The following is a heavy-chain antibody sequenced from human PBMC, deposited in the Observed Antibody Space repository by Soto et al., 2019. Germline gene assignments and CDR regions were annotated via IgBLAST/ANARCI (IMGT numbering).Heavy chain of an antibody. CDR1: GFTFSSYG. V-gene: IGHV3-33*01. J-gene: IGHJ4*02. D-gene: IGHD3-3*01. CDR2: IWYDGSNK. Sequence: GGSLRLSCAASGFTFSSYGMHWVRQAPGKGLEWVAVIWYDGSNKYYADSVKGRFTISRDNSKNTLYLQMNSLRAEDTAVYYCAREGTYYDFWSGPSFGYWGQGTLVTVSS. CDR3: AREGTYYDFWSGPSFGY.